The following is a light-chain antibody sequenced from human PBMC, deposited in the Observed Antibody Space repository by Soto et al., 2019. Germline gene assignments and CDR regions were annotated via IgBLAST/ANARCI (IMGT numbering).Light chain of an antibody. CDR1: QTVLYNSNNRNY. CDR2: WAS. V-gene: IGKV4-1*01. CDR3: QQFYATPLT. J-gene: IGKJ4*01. Sequence: DIVLTQSPDSLAVSLGERATINCKSSQTVLYNSNNRNYLAWYRQKPGQPPELLMSWASTRESGVPDRISGGGSGTDFALTISSLQAEDVAVYYCQQFYATPLTFGGGTKVEIK.